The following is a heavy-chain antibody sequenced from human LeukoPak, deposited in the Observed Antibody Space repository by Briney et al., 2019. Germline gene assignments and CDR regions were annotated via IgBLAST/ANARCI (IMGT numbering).Heavy chain of an antibody. CDR1: GFTFDDYG. CDR2: INWNGGST. D-gene: IGHD3-22*01. CDR3: ARDGTYYYDSSGYYSFDY. Sequence: GGSLRLSCAASGFTFDDYGMSWVRQAPGKGLEWVSGINWNGGSTGYADSVKGRFTISRDNAMNSLYLRMNSLRAEDTAVYYCARDGTYYYDSSGYYSFDYWGQGTLVTVSS. J-gene: IGHJ4*02. V-gene: IGHV3-20*04.